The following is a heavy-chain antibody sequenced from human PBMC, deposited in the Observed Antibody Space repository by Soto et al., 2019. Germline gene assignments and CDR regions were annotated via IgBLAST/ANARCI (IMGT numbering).Heavy chain of an antibody. D-gene: IGHD2-15*01. CDR2: IRSQAFGGTT. J-gene: IGHJ4*02. CDR3: SGRCSGATCSDY. CDR1: GFTFGDYA. Sequence: GGSLRLSCATSGFTFGDYAMSWFRQAPGKGLEWVGFIRSQAFGGTTEYAASVKGRFAISRDDSESFAYLQMNSLKVEDTAVYYCSGRCSGATCSDYWGQGTLVTVSS. V-gene: IGHV3-49*03.